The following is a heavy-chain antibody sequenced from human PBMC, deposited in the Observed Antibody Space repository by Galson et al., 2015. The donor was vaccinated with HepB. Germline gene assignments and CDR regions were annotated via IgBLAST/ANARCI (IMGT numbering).Heavy chain of an antibody. D-gene: IGHD3-10*01. Sequence: SVKVSCKASGYTFTSYAMHWVRQAPGQRLEWMGWINAGNGNTKYSQKFQGRVTITRDTSASTAYMELSSLRSEDTAVYYCARVVEVPAYGSGSYDYWGQGTLVTVSS. V-gene: IGHV1-3*01. J-gene: IGHJ4*02. CDR2: INAGNGNT. CDR1: GYTFTSYA. CDR3: ARVVEVPAYGSGSYDY.